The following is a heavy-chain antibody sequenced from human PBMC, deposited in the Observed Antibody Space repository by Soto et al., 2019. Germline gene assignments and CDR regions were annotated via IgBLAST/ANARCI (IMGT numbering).Heavy chain of an antibody. CDR1: GGSVSSGSYH. CDR3: ARVPFGDYQLLSYFDY. J-gene: IGHJ4*02. D-gene: IGHD2-2*01. Sequence: SEALSLTCTVSGGSVSSGSYHWSWIRQHPGKGLEWIGYIHYGGSPYYNPSLKSRVTMSIDTSKNQFSLNLSSVTAADTAVYFCARVPFGDYQLLSYFDYWGQGTLVTVSS. CDR2: IHYGGSP. V-gene: IGHV4-31*03.